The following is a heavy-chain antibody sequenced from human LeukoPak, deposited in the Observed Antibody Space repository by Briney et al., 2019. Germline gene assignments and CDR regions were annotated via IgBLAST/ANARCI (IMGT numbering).Heavy chain of an antibody. CDR2: IRGGGET. Sequence: GGSLRLSCAASGFTFSSYAMSWVRQAPARGLEWVSSIRGGGETFYADSVKGRFTISRDNAKNTLYLQMNSLRAEDTAVYYCARDILTGYYKYYYYYGMDVWGQGTTVTVSS. D-gene: IGHD3-9*01. CDR3: ARDILTGYYKYYYYYGMDV. V-gene: IGHV3-23*01. CDR1: GFTFSSYA. J-gene: IGHJ6*02.